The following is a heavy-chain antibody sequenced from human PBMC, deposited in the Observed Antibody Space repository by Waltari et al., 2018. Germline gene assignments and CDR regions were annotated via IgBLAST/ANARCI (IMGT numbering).Heavy chain of an antibody. Sequence: QVQLQESGPGLVKPSATLSLTCSVPGGSFSRRGLFWSWFRQHPGKGLGWIGDIYYSGITYDNPSLKSRVTISKDTSKNQISLRLASVTAADTAVYYCARDLVGATIGYWGQGTLVNVSS. CDR3: ARDLVGATIGY. D-gene: IGHD1-26*01. CDR2: IYYSGIT. J-gene: IGHJ4*02. CDR1: GGSFSRRGLF. V-gene: IGHV4-31*03.